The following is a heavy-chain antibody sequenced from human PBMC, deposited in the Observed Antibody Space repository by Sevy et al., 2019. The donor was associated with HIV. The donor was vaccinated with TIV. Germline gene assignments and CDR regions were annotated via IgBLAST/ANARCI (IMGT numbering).Heavy chain of an antibody. V-gene: IGHV1-18*01. D-gene: IGHD3-22*01. Sequence: ASVKVSCKASGYSFTNYPINWVRQAPGQGLEWMGWIRNYNGETKYAEKFQGRATMTIDTSTSTAYMELRSLRSDDTAVYYRASDYDGSGYYYLDYFDYWGQGTLITVSS. CDR3: ASDYDGSGYYYLDYFDY. J-gene: IGHJ4*02. CDR2: IRNYNGET. CDR1: GYSFTNYP.